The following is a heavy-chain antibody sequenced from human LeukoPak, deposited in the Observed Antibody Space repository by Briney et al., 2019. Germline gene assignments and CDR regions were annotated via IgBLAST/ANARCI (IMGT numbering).Heavy chain of an antibody. D-gene: IGHD2-8*01. CDR3: ARQWVLQRGTNRFDP. CDR1: GGSITSSNYQ. CDR2: ISYSGST. V-gene: IGHV4-39*01. Sequence: SETLSLTCTVSGGSITSSNYQWGWIRQPPGKGLEWIGSISYSGSTYFNLSLKSRVMISVDTSNNQFSLKLSSVTAADTAVYYCARQWVLQRGTNRFDPWGQGTLVTVSS. J-gene: IGHJ5*02.